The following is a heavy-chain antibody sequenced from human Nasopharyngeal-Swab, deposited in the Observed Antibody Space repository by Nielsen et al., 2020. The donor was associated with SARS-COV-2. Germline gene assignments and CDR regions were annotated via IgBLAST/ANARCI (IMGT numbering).Heavy chain of an antibody. Sequence: GGSLRLSCAASGFTFSSYGMHWVRQAPGKGLEGVAVISYDGSNKYYADSVKGRFTISRDNSKNTLYLQMNSLRAEDTAVYYCAKDDYGDDWRGRYYYYYYMDVWGKGTTVTVSS. CDR2: ISYDGSNK. V-gene: IGHV3-30*18. CDR3: AKDDYGDDWRGRYYYYYYMDV. J-gene: IGHJ6*03. D-gene: IGHD4-17*01. CDR1: GFTFSSYG.